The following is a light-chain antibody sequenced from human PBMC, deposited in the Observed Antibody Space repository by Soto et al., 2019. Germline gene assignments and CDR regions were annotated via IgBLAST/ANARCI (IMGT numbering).Light chain of an antibody. Sequence: DIQMTQSPSSLSASLGDRITITCRASQSISSYLNWYQQKPGKAPKLLIHDASSLQSGVPSRFSGSGSGTHFTLTITSLQPEDFVTYYCQQSYGSPPITFGQGTRLDIK. CDR3: QQSYGSPPIT. CDR2: DAS. J-gene: IGKJ5*01. V-gene: IGKV1-39*01. CDR1: QSISSY.